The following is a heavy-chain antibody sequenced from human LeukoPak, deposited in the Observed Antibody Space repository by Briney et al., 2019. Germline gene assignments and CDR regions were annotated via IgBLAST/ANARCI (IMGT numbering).Heavy chain of an antibody. CDR1: GYTFTRYY. CDR2: INPSGGST. V-gene: IGHV1-46*01. CDR3: AREIEYSSSYYFDY. D-gene: IGHD6-6*01. J-gene: IGHJ4*02. Sequence: ASVQVSRKASGYTFTRYYMHWVRQAAGQAFEGMGIINPSGGSTSYAQKFQGRVTMTRDTSRSTVYMELSSLRSEDTAVYYCAREIEYSSSYYFDYWGQGTLVTVSS.